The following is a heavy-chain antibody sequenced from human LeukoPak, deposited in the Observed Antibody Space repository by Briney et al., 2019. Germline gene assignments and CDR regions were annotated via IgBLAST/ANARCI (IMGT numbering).Heavy chain of an antibody. Sequence: PGGSLRLSCAASGFTFSSYAMHWVRQAPGKGLEWVAVISYDGSNKYYADSVKGRFTISRDNSKNTLYLQMNSLRGEDTAVYYCAKGGYSGYGDPGYWGQGTLVTVSS. V-gene: IGHV3-30*14. CDR2: ISYDGSNK. J-gene: IGHJ4*02. D-gene: IGHD5-12*01. CDR3: AKGGYSGYGDPGY. CDR1: GFTFSSYA.